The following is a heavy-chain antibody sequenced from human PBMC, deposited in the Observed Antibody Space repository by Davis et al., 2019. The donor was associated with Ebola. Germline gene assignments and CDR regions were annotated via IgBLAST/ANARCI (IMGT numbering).Heavy chain of an antibody. J-gene: IGHJ5*02. CDR3: ATPYRITGTTEEVA. CDR2: INSDGSST. Sequence: GESLKISCAASGFTFSSYWMHWVRQAPGKGLVWVSRINSDGSSTSYADSVKGRFTISRDNAKNTLYLQMNSLRAEDTAVYYCATPYRITGTTEEVAWGQGTLVTVSS. CDR1: GFTFSSYW. D-gene: IGHD1-7*01. V-gene: IGHV3-74*01.